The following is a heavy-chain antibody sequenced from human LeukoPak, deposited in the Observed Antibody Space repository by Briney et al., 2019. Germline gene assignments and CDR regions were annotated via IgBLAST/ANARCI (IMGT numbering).Heavy chain of an antibody. J-gene: IGHJ4*02. Sequence: GGSLRLSCAASGFTFSSYAMSWVRQAPGKGLEWVSAISGSGGSTYYADSVKGRFTISRDNAKNSLYLQMNSLRDEDTAVYYCARASGSSSSWNYFDYWGQGTLVTVSS. CDR2: ISGSGGST. V-gene: IGHV3-23*01. CDR1: GFTFSSYA. CDR3: ARASGSSSSWNYFDY. D-gene: IGHD6-13*01.